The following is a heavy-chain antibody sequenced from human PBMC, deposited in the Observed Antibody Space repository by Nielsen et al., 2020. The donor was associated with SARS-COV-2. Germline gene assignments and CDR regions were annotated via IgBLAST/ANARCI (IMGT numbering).Heavy chain of an antibody. D-gene: IGHD4-23*01. CDR3: ARDKMTTVVTPKLDP. V-gene: IGHV3-30-3*01. CDR2: ISYDGSNK. J-gene: IGHJ5*02. CDR1: GFTFSSYA. Sequence: GGSLRLSCAASGFTFSSYAMHWVRQAPGKGLEWVAVISYDGSNKYYADSVKGRFTISRDNSKNTLYLQMNSLRAEDTAVYYCARDKMTTVVTPKLDPWGQGTLVTVSS.